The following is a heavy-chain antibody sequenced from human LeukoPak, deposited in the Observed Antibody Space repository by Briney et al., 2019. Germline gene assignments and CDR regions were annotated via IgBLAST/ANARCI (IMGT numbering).Heavy chain of an antibody. V-gene: IGHV4-4*07. J-gene: IGHJ4*02. CDR2: MYTSGRT. CDR1: RASINAYY. CDR3: ANGGNSGSYFED. Sequence: PSETLPLTCTVSRASINAYYWSWIRQPAGKGLEWIGRMYTSGRTHYSPSLESRLTMSVDTSKNQVSLKLTSVTAADTAVYYCANGGNSGSYFEDWGQGTLVTVSS. D-gene: IGHD1-26*01.